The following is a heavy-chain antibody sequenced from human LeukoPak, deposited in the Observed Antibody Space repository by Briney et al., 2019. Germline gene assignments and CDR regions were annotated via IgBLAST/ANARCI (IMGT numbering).Heavy chain of an antibody. CDR1: GFTFSSYW. J-gene: IGHJ5*02. CDR2: INGDGSGT. Sequence: GGSLRLSCAASGFTFSSYWMHWVRQAPGKGLVWVSRINGDGSGTTYADSVRGLFTISRDNTKNTLYLQMNSLRAEDTAVYYCTRDLDGSGNYHWFDPWGQGTLVTVSS. V-gene: IGHV3-74*01. D-gene: IGHD3-10*01. CDR3: TRDLDGSGNYHWFDP.